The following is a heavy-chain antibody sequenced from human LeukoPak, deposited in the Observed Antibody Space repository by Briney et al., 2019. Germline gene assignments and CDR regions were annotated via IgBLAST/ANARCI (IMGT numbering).Heavy chain of an antibody. J-gene: IGHJ4*02. V-gene: IGHV3-21*01. CDR2: ISSSSSYI. D-gene: IGHD3-22*01. Sequence: GGSLRLSCAASGFTFSSYSMNWVRQAPGKGLEWVSSISSSSSYIYYADSVKGRFTISRDNAKNSLYLQMNSLRAEDTAVYYCARVKLQYYYDSSGPPYYFDYWGQGTLVTVSS. CDR1: GFTFSSYS. CDR3: ARVKLQYYYDSSGPPYYFDY.